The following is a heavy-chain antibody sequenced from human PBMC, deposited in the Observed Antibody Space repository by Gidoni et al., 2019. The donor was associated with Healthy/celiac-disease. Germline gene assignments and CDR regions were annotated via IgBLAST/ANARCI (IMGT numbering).Heavy chain of an antibody. V-gene: IGHV3-66*01. Sequence: EVQLVESGGGLVQPGGSLRLSCAASGFTVSSNYMSWVRQAPGKGLEWVSVIYSGGSTYYADSVKGRFTISRDNSKNTLYLQMNSLRAEDTAVYYCARDDITMVQGVRPYYYYGMDVWGQGTTVTVSS. CDR2: IYSGGST. D-gene: IGHD3-10*01. CDR3: ARDDITMVQGVRPYYYYGMDV. CDR1: GFTVSSNY. J-gene: IGHJ6*02.